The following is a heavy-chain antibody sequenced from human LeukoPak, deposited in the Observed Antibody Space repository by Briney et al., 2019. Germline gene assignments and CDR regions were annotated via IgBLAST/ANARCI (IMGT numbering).Heavy chain of an antibody. CDR3: AKDPVRHNWKDGWFDP. CDR2: VNGRGDST. Sequence: PGGSLRLSCAASGFTFSSYAMSWVRQAPGKGLEWVSVVNGRGDSTYTADSVRGRFNISRDNSKNTLYLQMNSLRAEDTAVYYCAKDPVRHNWKDGWFDPWGQGTLVTVSS. D-gene: IGHD1-20*01. J-gene: IGHJ5*02. V-gene: IGHV3-23*01. CDR1: GFTFSSYA.